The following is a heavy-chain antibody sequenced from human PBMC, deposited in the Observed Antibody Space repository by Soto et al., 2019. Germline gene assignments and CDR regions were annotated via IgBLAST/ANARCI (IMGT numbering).Heavy chain of an antibody. CDR2: IYYSGST. CDR3: AREDCEGIPRNYYYGMDS. D-gene: IGHD2-21*01. V-gene: IGHV4-39*07. CDR1: GGSISSSSYY. Sequence: PSETLSLTCTVSGGSISSSSYYWGWIRQPPGKGLEWIGSIYYSGSTYYNPSLKSRVIISVDKSKNQFSLKLTSVTAADWAVYYCAREDCEGIPRNYYYGMDSWGHGTKVTAS. J-gene: IGHJ6*02.